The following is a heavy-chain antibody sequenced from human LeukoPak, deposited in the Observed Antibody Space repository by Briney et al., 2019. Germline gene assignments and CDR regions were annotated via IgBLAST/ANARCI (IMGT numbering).Heavy chain of an antibody. CDR3: ARDEQQLVHPSDY. V-gene: IGHV1-46*03. Sequence: ASVTVTFKASVYTFPSYYMHWVRQPPGQGLEWMGIIKPSGGSTSYAQKFQGRVTMTRDTSTSTVYMELSSLRSEDTAVYYCARDEQQLVHPSDYWGEGTLVTVSS. CDR1: VYTFPSYY. J-gene: IGHJ4*02. CDR2: IKPSGGST. D-gene: IGHD6-13*01.